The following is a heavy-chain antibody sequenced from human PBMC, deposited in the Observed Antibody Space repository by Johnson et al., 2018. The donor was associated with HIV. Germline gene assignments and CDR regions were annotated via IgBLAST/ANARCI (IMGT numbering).Heavy chain of an antibody. CDR3: ARGRIYGAFAFDI. CDR2: ISYDGSYT. V-gene: IGHV3-30*04. CDR1: GFTFSSYA. J-gene: IGHJ3*02. D-gene: IGHD3-10*01. Sequence: QEQLVESGGGVVQPGRSLRLSCAASGFTFSSYAMHWVRQAPGKGLEWVAVISYDGSYTYYADSVTGQFTISSDNSKNSLYLQMNSLRAEDTAVYYCARGRIYGAFAFDIWGQGTMVTVSS.